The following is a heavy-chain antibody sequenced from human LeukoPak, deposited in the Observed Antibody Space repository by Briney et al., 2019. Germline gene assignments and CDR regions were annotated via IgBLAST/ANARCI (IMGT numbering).Heavy chain of an antibody. CDR1: GGSISSYY. V-gene: IGHV4-4*07. Sequence: SETLSLTCTVSGGSISSYYWSWIRQPAGKGLEWIGRIYTSGSTNYNPSLKSRVTMSVDTSKNQFSLKLSSVTAADAAVYYCARDRGFYGGNSEASFDYWGQGTLVTVSS. J-gene: IGHJ4*02. CDR3: ARDRGFYGGNSEASFDY. CDR2: IYTSGST. D-gene: IGHD4-23*01.